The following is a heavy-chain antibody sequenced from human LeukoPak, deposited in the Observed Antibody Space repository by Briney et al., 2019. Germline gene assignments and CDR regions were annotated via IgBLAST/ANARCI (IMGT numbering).Heavy chain of an antibody. CDR3: ARGSIAAAGL. CDR2: IYHSGST. CDR1: GGSISSGGYY. J-gene: IGHJ4*02. Sequence: SETLSLTCTVSGGSISSGGYYWGWIRQPPGKGLEWIGYIYHSGSTYYNPSLKSRVTISVDRSKNQFSLKLSSVTAADTAVYYCARGSIAAAGLWGQGTLVTVSS. D-gene: IGHD6-13*01. V-gene: IGHV4-30-2*01.